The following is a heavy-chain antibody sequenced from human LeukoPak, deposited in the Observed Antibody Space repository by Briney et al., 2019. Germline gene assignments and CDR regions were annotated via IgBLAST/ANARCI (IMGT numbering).Heavy chain of an antibody. J-gene: IGHJ6*02. D-gene: IGHD5-24*01. CDR3: ARDTGVPWGDGYNYYYYYGMDV. CDR2: ISAYNGNT. V-gene: IGHV1-18*01. Sequence: GASVKVSCKASGGTFSSYAISWVRQAPGQGLEWMGWISAYNGNTNYAQKLQGRVTMTTDTSTSTAYMELRSLRSDDTAVYYCARDTGVPWGDGYNYYYYYGMDVWGQGTTVTVSS. CDR1: GGTFSSYA.